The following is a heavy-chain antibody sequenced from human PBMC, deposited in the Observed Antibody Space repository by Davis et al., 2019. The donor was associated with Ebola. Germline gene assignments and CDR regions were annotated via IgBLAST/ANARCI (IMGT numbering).Heavy chain of an antibody. Sequence: SVKVSCKASGGTFSSYAISWVRQAPGQGLEWMGRIIPILGIANYAQKFQGRVTITADKSTSTAYMELSSLRSEDTAVYYCARDLYSSSIDYWGQGTLVTVSS. D-gene: IGHD6-6*01. CDR1: GGTFSSYA. J-gene: IGHJ4*02. CDR3: ARDLYSSSIDY. V-gene: IGHV1-69*04. CDR2: IIPILGIA.